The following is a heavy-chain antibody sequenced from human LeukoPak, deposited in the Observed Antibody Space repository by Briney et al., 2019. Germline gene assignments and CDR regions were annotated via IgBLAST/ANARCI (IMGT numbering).Heavy chain of an antibody. D-gene: IGHD2-21*01. V-gene: IGHV3-7*01. Sequence: GGSLRLSCAASGFTFSRHWMSWVRQAAGKGLEWVANIKEDGSVKYYVDSVKGRFTISRDNANNLLYLQMNSLRGEDTAVYYCVRDDWGPGGNWGQGTLVTVSS. CDR1: GFTFSRHW. J-gene: IGHJ4*02. CDR3: VRDDWGPGGN. CDR2: IKEDGSVK.